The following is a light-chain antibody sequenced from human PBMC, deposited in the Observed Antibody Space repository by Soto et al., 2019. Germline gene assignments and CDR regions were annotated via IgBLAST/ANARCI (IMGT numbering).Light chain of an antibody. CDR2: DAS. Sequence: DIQMTQSPSTLSACLGYRVTITCRASQSISSWLAWYQQKPGKAPKLLIYDASSLESGVPSRFSGSGSGTEFTLTISRLQPDDFATYYCQQYSTYSGTFGQGTKVDIK. CDR3: QQYSTYSGT. CDR1: QSISSW. V-gene: IGKV1-5*01. J-gene: IGKJ1*01.